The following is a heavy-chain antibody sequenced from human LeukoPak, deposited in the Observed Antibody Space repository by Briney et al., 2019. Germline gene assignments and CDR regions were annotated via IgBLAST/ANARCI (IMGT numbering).Heavy chain of an antibody. CDR3: ARGGYSYGYLMYYFDY. Sequence: GGSLRLSCAASGFTFSSYWTSWVRQAPGKGLEWVANIKQDGSEKYYVDSVKGRFTISRDNAKNSLYLQMNSLRAEDTAVYYCARGGYSYGYLMYYFDYWGQGTLVTVPS. CDR2: IKQDGSEK. CDR1: GFTFSSYW. V-gene: IGHV3-7*01. D-gene: IGHD5-18*01. J-gene: IGHJ4*02.